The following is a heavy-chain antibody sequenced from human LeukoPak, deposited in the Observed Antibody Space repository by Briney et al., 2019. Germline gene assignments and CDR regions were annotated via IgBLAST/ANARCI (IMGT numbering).Heavy chain of an antibody. Sequence: PGGSLRLSCAASGFTFSDYAMHWVRQAPGKGLEWVALISYDGTNKYYADSVKGRFTISRSNSRNTLYLQMNSLRAEDTAVYYCAKEIAAAGSDLYGMDVWGQGTTVTVSS. CDR1: GFTFSDYA. CDR2: ISYDGTNK. V-gene: IGHV3-30-3*01. J-gene: IGHJ6*02. D-gene: IGHD6-13*01. CDR3: AKEIAAAGSDLYGMDV.